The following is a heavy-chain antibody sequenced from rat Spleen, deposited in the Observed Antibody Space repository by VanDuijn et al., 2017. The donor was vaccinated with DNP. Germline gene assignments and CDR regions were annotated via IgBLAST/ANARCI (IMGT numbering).Heavy chain of an antibody. D-gene: IGHD4-3*01. CDR1: GFNFNAYW. Sequence: VRLVESGGGLVQPGRSLKLSCAASGFNFNAYWMGWVRQAPGKGLEWIASITSGRGVTSYPDSVKGRFTISRDNARNILYLQMDSLRSEDTATYYCARQGNSDHYWGQGVMVTVSS. J-gene: IGHJ2*01. V-gene: IGHV5-25*01. CDR3: ARQGNSDHY. CDR2: ITSGRGVT.